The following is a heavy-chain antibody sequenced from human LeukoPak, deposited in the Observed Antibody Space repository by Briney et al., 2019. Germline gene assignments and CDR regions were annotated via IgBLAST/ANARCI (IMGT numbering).Heavy chain of an antibody. J-gene: IGHJ4*02. CDR3: AGDQYKGATTTSPIDY. CDR2: IKQDGSEK. CDR1: GFTFSSYW. D-gene: IGHD1-26*01. Sequence: GGSLRLSCAASGFTFSSYWMSWVRQAPGKGLEWVANIKQDGSEKYYVDSVKGRFTISRDNAKNSLYLQMNSLRAEDTAVYYCAGDQYKGATTTSPIDYWGQGTLVTVSS. V-gene: IGHV3-7*01.